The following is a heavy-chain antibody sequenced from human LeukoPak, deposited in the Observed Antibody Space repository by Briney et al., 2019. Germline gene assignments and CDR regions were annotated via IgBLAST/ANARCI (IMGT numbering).Heavy chain of an antibody. D-gene: IGHD6-19*01. CDR1: GGTFSSYA. Sequence: ASVKVSCKASGGTFSSYAISWVRQAPGQGLEWMGIINPSGGSTSYAQKFQGRVTMTRDTSTSTVYMELSSLRSEDTAVYYCAREGPGYSSGWYGDIDYWGQGTLVTVSS. J-gene: IGHJ4*02. CDR2: INPSGGST. V-gene: IGHV1-46*01. CDR3: AREGPGYSSGWYGDIDY.